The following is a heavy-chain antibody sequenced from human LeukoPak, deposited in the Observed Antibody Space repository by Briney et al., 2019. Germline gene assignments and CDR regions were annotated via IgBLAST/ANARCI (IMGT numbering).Heavy chain of an antibody. D-gene: IGHD3-10*01. CDR2: INAGNGNT. V-gene: IGHV1-3*01. Sequence: APVKVSCKASGYTFTSYAMHWVRQAPGQRLEWMGWINAGNGNTKYSQKFQGRVTITRDTSASTAYMELSSLRSEDTAVYYCARNKRLWFGEYLDYWGQGTLVTVSS. J-gene: IGHJ4*02. CDR3: ARNKRLWFGEYLDY. CDR1: GYTFTSYA.